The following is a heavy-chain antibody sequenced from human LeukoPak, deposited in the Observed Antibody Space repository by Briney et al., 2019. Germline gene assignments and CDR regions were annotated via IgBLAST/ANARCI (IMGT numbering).Heavy chain of an antibody. CDR2: INPNSGGA. D-gene: IGHD3-9*01. V-gene: IGHV1-2*04. J-gene: IGHJ1*01. Sequence: ASVKVSCKASGYTLTGYYMHWVRQAPGQGLEWMGWINPNSGGAKYAQKLQGWVTMTRDTSISTAYMELSRLRSDDTAVYYCARGAIRYFDWLPSAEYFQHWGQGTLVTVSS. CDR1: GYTLTGYY. CDR3: ARGAIRYFDWLPSAEYFQH.